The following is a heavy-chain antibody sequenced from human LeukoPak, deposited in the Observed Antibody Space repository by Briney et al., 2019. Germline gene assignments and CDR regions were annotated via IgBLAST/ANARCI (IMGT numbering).Heavy chain of an antibody. V-gene: IGHV3-21*01. CDR2: ISSSSSYI. D-gene: IGHD2-2*02. CDR3: ASGCSSTSCYTYRFDY. J-gene: IGHJ4*02. Sequence: PGGTLRLSCAASGFTFSSYSMNWVRQAPGKGLEWVSSISSSSSYIYYADSVKGRFTISRDNAKNSLYLQMNSLRAEDTAVYYCASGCSSTSCYTYRFDYRGQGTLVTVSS. CDR1: GFTFSSYS.